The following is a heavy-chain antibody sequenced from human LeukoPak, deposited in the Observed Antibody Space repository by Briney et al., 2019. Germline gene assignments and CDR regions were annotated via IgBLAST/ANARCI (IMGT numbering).Heavy chain of an antibody. CDR3: GRSHYFDSSGFFSCYYGLDV. CDR2: INSDGTSI. D-gene: IGHD3-22*01. J-gene: IGHJ6*02. V-gene: IGHV3-74*01. CDR1: GFTFSSYW. Sequence: GGSLRLSCAASGFTFSSYWMHWIRQVPGKGLVWVSRINSDGTSIRYADSVKGRFTISRDNAKNTLYLQMNSLRVEDTAVYYCGRSHYFDSSGFFSCYYGLDVWGRGTTVTVSS.